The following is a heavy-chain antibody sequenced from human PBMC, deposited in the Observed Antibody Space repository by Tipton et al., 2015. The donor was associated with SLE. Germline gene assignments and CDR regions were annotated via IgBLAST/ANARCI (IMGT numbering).Heavy chain of an antibody. V-gene: IGHV4-59*11. CDR1: GGSITNHY. D-gene: IGHD3-22*01. CDR3: ARASRIGDI. CDR2: IHYSGTT. Sequence: TLSLTCTVSGGSITNHYWNWIRQPPGKGLEWIGYIHYSGTTHDNPSLKSRVTISVDTSKNQFSLKLSSVTAADTAVYYCARASRIGDIWGQGTMVTVSS. J-gene: IGHJ3*02.